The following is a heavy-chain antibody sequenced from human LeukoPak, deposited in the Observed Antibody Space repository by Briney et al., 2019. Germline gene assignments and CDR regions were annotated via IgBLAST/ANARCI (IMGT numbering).Heavy chain of an antibody. CDR3: ARRGIAYCGGDCYYAFDI. Sequence: SQTLSLTCAVSGDSISSGDYYWSWIRQDPGKGLEWIGYIYYSGSTNYNPSLKSRVTISVDTSKNQFSLKLSSVTAADTAVYYCARRGIAYCGGDCYYAFDIWGQGTMVTVSS. CDR1: GDSISSGDYY. J-gene: IGHJ3*02. V-gene: IGHV4-61*08. CDR2: IYYSGST. D-gene: IGHD2-21*02.